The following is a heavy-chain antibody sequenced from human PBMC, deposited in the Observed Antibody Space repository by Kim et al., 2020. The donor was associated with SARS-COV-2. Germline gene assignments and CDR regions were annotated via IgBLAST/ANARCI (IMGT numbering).Heavy chain of an antibody. J-gene: IGHJ4*02. D-gene: IGHD6-19*01. V-gene: IGHV3-23*01. CDR3: AKARPSSGMGWYGY. Sequence: GGSLRLSCIGSGFTFNIYDMNWVRQAPGRGLEWVSLICGDGATTYAAAAVNGLITITSDNSTDTQYLNMNSLRDEDTAVYYSAKARPSSGMGWYGYWAQG. CDR1: GFTFNIYD. CDR2: ICGDGATT.